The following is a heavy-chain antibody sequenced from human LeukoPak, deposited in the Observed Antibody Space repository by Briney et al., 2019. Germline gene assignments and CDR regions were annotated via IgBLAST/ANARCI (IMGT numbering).Heavy chain of an antibody. D-gene: IGHD6-25*01. J-gene: IGHJ4*02. Sequence: SETLSLTCTVSGGPISNYYWTWIRQSLGQGLEWIGYVYNSGITDYNPSLKSRLTISVDTSKNQFSLKLSSMTAADTAVYYCARSRGLAGAATVIDYWGQGTLVTVSS. CDR3: ARSRGLAGAATVIDY. CDR1: GGPISNYY. CDR2: VYNSGIT. V-gene: IGHV4-59*08.